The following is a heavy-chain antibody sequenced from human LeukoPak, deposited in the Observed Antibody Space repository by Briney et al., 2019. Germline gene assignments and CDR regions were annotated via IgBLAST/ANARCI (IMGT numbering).Heavy chain of an antibody. V-gene: IGHV3-23*01. J-gene: IGHJ6*02. CDR3: ARATYYYGSGSSNGMDV. CDR2: ISGSGGST. D-gene: IGHD3-10*01. CDR1: GFTFSSYA. Sequence: PGGSLRLSCAASGFTFSSYAMSWVRQAPGKGLEWVSAISGSGGSTYYADSVKGRFTISRDNAKNSLYLQMNSLRAEDTAVYYCARATYYYGSGSSNGMDVWGQGTTVTVSS.